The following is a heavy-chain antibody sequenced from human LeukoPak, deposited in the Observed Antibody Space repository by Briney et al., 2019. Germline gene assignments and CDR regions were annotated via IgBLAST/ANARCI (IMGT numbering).Heavy chain of an antibody. V-gene: IGHV6-1*01. D-gene: IGHD1-26*01. J-gene: IGHJ4*02. CDR3: ARAEPGIVGATNYFDY. CDR1: GDSVSSYSAA. Sequence: SQTLPLTCAISGDSVSSYSAAWNWIRQSPSRGLEWLGRTYYRSKWYNDYAISVKSRININPDTSKNQFSLQVNSVTPEDTAVYYCARAEPGIVGATNYFDYWGQGTLVTVSS. CDR2: TYYRSKWYN.